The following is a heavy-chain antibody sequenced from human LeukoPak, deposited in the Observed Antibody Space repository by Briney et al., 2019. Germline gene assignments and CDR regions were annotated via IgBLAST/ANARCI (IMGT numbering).Heavy chain of an antibody. CDR1: GFTFSSYG. Sequence: GGSLSHSCAASGFTFSSYGMHWVRQAPGKGLEWVAVISYDGSNKYYADSVKGRFTISRDNSKNTLFLQMNSLRAEDTAVYYCAKDSGLVRIYYYCGLDVWGPETTVTVSS. J-gene: IGHJ6*01. CDR2: ISYDGSNK. D-gene: IGHD3/OR15-3a*01. V-gene: IGHV3-30*18. CDR3: AKDSGLVRIYYYCGLDV.